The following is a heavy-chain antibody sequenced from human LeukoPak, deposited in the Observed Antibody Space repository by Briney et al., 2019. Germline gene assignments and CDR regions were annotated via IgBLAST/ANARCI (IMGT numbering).Heavy chain of an antibody. V-gene: IGHV4-61*02. CDR3: ARVIAARRGYYFDY. Sequence: SQTLSLTCTVSGGSISSGSYYWSWIRQPAGKGLEWIGRIYTSGSTNCNPSLKSRVTISVDTSKNQFSLKLSSVTAADTAVYYCARVIAARRGYYFDYWGQGTLVTVSS. D-gene: IGHD6-6*01. CDR2: IYTSGST. J-gene: IGHJ4*02. CDR1: GGSISSGSYY.